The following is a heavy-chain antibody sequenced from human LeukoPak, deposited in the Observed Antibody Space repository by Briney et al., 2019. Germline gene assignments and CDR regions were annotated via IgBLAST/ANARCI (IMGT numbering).Heavy chain of an antibody. J-gene: IGHJ4*02. Sequence: GGSLRLSCAASGFTFSSYSMSWVRQAPGKGLEWVGFIRNKAYGGTAEYAASVKGRFTISRDDSKTIAYLQMNSLKTEDTAVYYCTREKRYFDWFPADYWGQGTLVTVSS. CDR2: IRNKAYGGTA. D-gene: IGHD3-9*01. V-gene: IGHV3-49*04. CDR1: GFTFSSYS. CDR3: TREKRYFDWFPADY.